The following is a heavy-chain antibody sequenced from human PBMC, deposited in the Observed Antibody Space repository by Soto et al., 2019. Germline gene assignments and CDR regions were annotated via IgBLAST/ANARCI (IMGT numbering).Heavy chain of an antibody. CDR2: ISSSGGTI. Sequence: GGSLRLSWGASGFTFSDDYMSWIRQAPGKGLEWVSYISSSGGTIYYADSAKGRFTISRDNAKNSLFLQMNSLRADDTAVYYCARASSPRDPWLDYWGQGTLVTVSS. V-gene: IGHV3-11*01. D-gene: IGHD5-18*01. CDR3: ARASSPRDPWLDY. J-gene: IGHJ4*02. CDR1: GFTFSDDY.